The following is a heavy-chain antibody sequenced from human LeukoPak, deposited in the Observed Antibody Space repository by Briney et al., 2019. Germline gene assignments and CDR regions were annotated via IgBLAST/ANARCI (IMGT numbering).Heavy chain of an antibody. CDR3: ARDGRYYYDSSGYWSHSFDY. Sequence: ASETLSLTCAVYGGSFSGYYWSWIRQPPGKGLEWIGEINHSGSTNYNPSLKSRVTISVDTSKNQFSLKLSSVTAADTAVYYCARDGRYYYDSSGYWSHSFDYWGQGTLVTVSS. D-gene: IGHD3-22*01. CDR2: INHSGST. J-gene: IGHJ4*02. CDR1: GGSFSGYY. V-gene: IGHV4-34*01.